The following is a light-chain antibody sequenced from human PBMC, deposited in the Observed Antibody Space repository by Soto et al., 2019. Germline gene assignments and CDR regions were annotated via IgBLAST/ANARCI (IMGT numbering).Light chain of an antibody. CDR2: GAS. J-gene: IGKJ2*01. CDR3: QQYGISTYT. V-gene: IGKV3-20*01. Sequence: EIVLTQSPGTLSLSPGERATLSCRASQSISSYLAWYQHKPGQAPRLLIYGASSRATGIPDRFSGSGSGTDFTLTISRLEPEDFAVYYCQQYGISTYTFGQGPRWIS. CDR1: QSISSY.